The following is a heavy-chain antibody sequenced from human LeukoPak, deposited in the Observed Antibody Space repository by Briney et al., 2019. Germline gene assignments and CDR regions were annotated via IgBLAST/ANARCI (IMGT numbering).Heavy chain of an antibody. D-gene: IGHD3-3*01. CDR1: GGSFSGYY. Sequence: SETLSLTCAVYGGSFSGYYWSWIRQPPGKGLEWIGEINHSGSNNYNPSLKSRVTISVDTSKNQFSLKLSSVTAADTAVYYCARSPPYDFWSGYYIGYYFDYWGQGTLVTVSS. CDR2: INHSGSN. V-gene: IGHV4-34*01. J-gene: IGHJ4*02. CDR3: ARSPPYDFWSGYYIGYYFDY.